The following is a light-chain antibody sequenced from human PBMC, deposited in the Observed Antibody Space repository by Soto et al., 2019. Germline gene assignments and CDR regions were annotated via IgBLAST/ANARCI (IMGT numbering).Light chain of an antibody. CDR1: SSNIGRNS. J-gene: IGLJ3*02. CDR2: NHN. CDR3: AAWDDSLSGVV. Sequence: QSVLTQPPSASGTPGQRVSISCSGSSSNIGRNSVNWYQRFPGTAPELLIYNHNQRPSGVPDRFSGSKFGTSVSLVISGLQSKDEADYYCAAWDDSLSGVVFGGGTKLTVL. V-gene: IGLV1-44*01.